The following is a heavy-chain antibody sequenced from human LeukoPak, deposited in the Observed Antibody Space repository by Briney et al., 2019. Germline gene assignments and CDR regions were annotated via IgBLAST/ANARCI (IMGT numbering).Heavy chain of an antibody. V-gene: IGHV4-34*01. CDR3: ARVDIRTAFFDY. J-gene: IGHJ4*02. Sequence: PGGSLRLSCAASGFTVSSNYMSWVRQAPGKGLEWIGEINHSGSTNYNPSLKSRVTISVDTSKNQFSLKLSSVTAADTAVYYCARVDIRTAFFDYWGQGTLVTVSS. D-gene: IGHD5-12*01. CDR1: GFTVSSNY. CDR2: INHSGST.